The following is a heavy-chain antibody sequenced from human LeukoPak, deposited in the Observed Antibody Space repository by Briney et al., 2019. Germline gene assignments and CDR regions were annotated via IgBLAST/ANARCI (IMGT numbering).Heavy chain of an antibody. CDR1: GGSVSSSSYY. V-gene: IGHV4-39*07. CDR2: IYYSGST. CDR3: ARTARDYFDY. J-gene: IGHJ4*02. D-gene: IGHD2-21*02. Sequence: SETLSLTCTVSGGSVSSSSYYWGWIRQPPGKGLEWIGSIYYSGSTYYNPSLKSRVTISVDTSKNQFSLKLSSVTAADTAVYYCARTARDYFDYWGQGTLVTVSS.